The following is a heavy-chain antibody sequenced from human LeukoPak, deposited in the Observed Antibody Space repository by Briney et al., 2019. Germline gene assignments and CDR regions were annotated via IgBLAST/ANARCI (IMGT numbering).Heavy chain of an antibody. J-gene: IGHJ3*02. CDR1: GGSFSGYY. D-gene: IGHD5-18*01. Sequence: SETLSLTCAVYGGSFSGYYWRWIRQPPGKGLEWIGEINHSGSTNYNPSLKSRVTISVDTSKNQFSLKLSSVTAADTAVYYCARGGYSYPLDAFDIWGQGTMVTVSS. CDR3: ARGGYSYPLDAFDI. CDR2: INHSGST. V-gene: IGHV4-34*01.